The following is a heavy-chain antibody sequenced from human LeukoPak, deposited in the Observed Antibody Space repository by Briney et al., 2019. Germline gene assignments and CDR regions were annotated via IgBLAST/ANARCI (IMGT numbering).Heavy chain of an antibody. J-gene: IGHJ4*02. CDR2: IKQDGSEK. CDR1: GFIFSNYY. Sequence: GWSLRLSCAASGFIFSNYYLNWVRQAPGKGLEWVANIKQDGSEKYYVDSVKGRFTISRDNAKNSLYLQMNSLRGEDTAVYYCAREDYRPDYWGQGTLVTVSS. CDR3: AREDYRPDY. V-gene: IGHV3-7*01. D-gene: IGHD3-16*01.